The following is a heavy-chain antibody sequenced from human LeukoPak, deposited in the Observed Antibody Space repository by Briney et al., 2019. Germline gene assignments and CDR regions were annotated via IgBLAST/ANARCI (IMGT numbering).Heavy chain of an antibody. Sequence: PSETLSLTCAVYGGSFSGYYWSWIRQPPGKGLEWIGEINHSGSTNYNPSLKSRVTISVDTSKSQFSLKLSSVTAADTAVYYCARGGPMVRAYYFDYWGQGTLVTVSS. CDR1: GGSFSGYY. CDR2: INHSGST. V-gene: IGHV4-34*01. J-gene: IGHJ4*02. D-gene: IGHD3-10*01. CDR3: ARGGPMVRAYYFDY.